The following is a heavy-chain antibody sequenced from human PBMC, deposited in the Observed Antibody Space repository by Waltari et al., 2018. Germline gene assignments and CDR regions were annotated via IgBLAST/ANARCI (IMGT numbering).Heavy chain of an antibody. D-gene: IGHD3-3*01. J-gene: IGHJ6*02. CDR3: ARVNFWSGYYYGMDV. Sequence: QVQLVQSGAEVKKPGASVKVSCKASGYTFTSDDINWVRQATGQGLEWMGWMNPNIGNTGYAQKFQGRVTMTRNTSISTAYMELSSLRSEDTAVYYCARVNFWSGYYYGMDVWGQGTTVTVSS. CDR2: MNPNIGNT. CDR1: GYTFTSDD. V-gene: IGHV1-8*01.